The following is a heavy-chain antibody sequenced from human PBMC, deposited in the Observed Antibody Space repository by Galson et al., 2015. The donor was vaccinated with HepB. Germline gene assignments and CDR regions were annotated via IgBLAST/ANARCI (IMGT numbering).Heavy chain of an antibody. CDR2: IIPILGIA. CDR3: ARAKERHRDAFDI. CDR1: GGTFSSYT. J-gene: IGHJ3*02. D-gene: IGHD1-1*01. V-gene: IGHV1-69*02. Sequence: SVKVSCKASGGTFSSYTISWVRQAPGQGLEWMGRIIPILGIANYAQKFQGRVTITADKSTGTAYMELSSLRSEDTAVYYCARAKERHRDAFDIWGQGTMVTVSS.